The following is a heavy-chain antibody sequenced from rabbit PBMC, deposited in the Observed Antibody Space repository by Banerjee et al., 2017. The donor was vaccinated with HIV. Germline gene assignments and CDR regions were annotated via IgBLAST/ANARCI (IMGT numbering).Heavy chain of an antibody. CDR2: IYVGSNGST. V-gene: IGHV1S40*01. J-gene: IGHJ4*01. CDR3: ARGPAGYAGYAYARDL. D-gene: IGHD6-1*01. CDR1: GFSFTSSYY. Sequence: QSLEESGGDLVKPGASLTLTCIASGFSFTSSYYMCWVRQAPGKGLEWIACIYVGSNGSTYYASWAKGRFTISKTSSTVTLQMTSLTAADTATYFCARGPAGYAGYAYARDLWGQGTLVTVS.